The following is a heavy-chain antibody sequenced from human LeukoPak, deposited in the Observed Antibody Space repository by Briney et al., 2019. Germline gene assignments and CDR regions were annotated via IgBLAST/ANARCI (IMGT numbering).Heavy chain of an antibody. D-gene: IGHD3-22*01. CDR3: ARDHRTYYYDSSGYRKPSGNDY. CDR1: GYTFTGYY. Sequence: ASVKVSCKASGYTFTGYYMHWVRQAPGQGLEWMGGINPNSGGTNYAQKFQGRVTMTRDTSISTAYMELSRLRSDDTAVYYCARDHRTYYYDSSGYRKPSGNDYWGQGTPVTVSS. V-gene: IGHV1-2*02. J-gene: IGHJ4*02. CDR2: INPNSGGT.